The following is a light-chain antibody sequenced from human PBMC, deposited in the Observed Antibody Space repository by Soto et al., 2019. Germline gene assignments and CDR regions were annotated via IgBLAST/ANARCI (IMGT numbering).Light chain of an antibody. CDR1: VSDFGTFGP. V-gene: IGLV2-14*02. J-gene: IGLJ1*01. Sequence: QSVLNQPASVSGSPGQSITLSCPGSVSDFGTFGPVSWYQQHPGQVPKLIIYEVSNRPSGVSDRFSGSKSGNKASLIISNLEAEDESDYYCGSYTSTDTPFVFGTGNKVTVL. CDR2: EVS. CDR3: GSYTSTDTPFV.